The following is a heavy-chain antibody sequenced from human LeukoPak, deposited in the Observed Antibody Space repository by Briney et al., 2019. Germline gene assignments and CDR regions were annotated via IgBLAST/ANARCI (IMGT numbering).Heavy chain of an antibody. CDR3: AREQSYYEFWSGYKGHAFDI. D-gene: IGHD3-3*01. CDR2: IKQDGSEK. CDR1: GFTFSSYW. J-gene: IGHJ3*02. Sequence: PGGSLRLSCAASGFTFSSYWMSWVRQAPGKGLEWVANIKQDGSEKYYVDSVKGRFTISRDNAKNSLYLQMNSLRAEDTAVYDWAREQSYYEFWSGYKGHAFDIWGQGTMVPVSS. V-gene: IGHV3-7*01.